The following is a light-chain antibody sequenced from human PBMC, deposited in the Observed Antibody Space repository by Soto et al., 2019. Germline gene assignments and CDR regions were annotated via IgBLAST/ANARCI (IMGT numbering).Light chain of an antibody. J-gene: IGLJ1*01. Sequence: QSALTQPPSASGSPGQSVTISCTGTSSDVGGYYYVSWYQQHPGKAPKLMIYEVSQRPSGVPGRFSGSKSGNTASLTVSGLQAEDEADYFCSSYAGSNILVFGSGTKLTVL. CDR3: SSYAGSNILV. CDR1: SSDVGGYYY. V-gene: IGLV2-8*01. CDR2: EVS.